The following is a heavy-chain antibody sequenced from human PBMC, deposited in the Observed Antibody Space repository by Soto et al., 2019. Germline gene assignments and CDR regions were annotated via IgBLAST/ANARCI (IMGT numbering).Heavy chain of an antibody. CDR2: IERDDDDK. CDR1: GFSLPSPGMC. V-gene: IGHV2-70*13. CDR3: ARSIRGPRRFNGMDV. Sequence: GPTLVNPTAALTLTCTFSGFSLPSPGMCVSWIRQPPGKALEWLALIERDDDDKYYSTSLKTRLTISKDTRKNQVVLTMANMDPADTGTYYCARSIRGPRRFNGMDVWGQGTTVTVSS. D-gene: IGHD1-20*01. J-gene: IGHJ6*02.